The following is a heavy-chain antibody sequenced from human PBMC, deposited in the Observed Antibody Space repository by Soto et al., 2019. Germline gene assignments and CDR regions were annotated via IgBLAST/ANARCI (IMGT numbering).Heavy chain of an antibody. CDR3: ARENVLTLYYYYYGMDV. V-gene: IGHV3-30-3*01. CDR1: GFTFSSYA. CDR2: ISYDGSNK. D-gene: IGHD2-8*02. Sequence: AGGSLRLSCAASGFTFSSYAMHWVRQAPGKGLEWVAVISYDGSNKYYADSVKGRFTISRDNSKNTLYLQMNSLRAEDTAVYYCARENVLTLYYYYYGMDVWGQGTTVTVSS. J-gene: IGHJ6*02.